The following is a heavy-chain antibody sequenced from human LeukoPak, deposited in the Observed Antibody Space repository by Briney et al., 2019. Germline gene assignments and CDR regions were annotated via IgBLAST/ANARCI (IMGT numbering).Heavy chain of an antibody. J-gene: IGHJ5*02. Sequence: PGGSLRLSCAASGFTVSNNRLSWVRQAPGMGLEWVSTIYSDGNTYYPDSVKGRFTISRDNAKNSLYLQMNSLRAEDTAVYYCARDTVTTWGNWFDPWGQGTLVTVSS. CDR1: GFTVSNNR. CDR2: IYSDGNT. D-gene: IGHD4-17*01. V-gene: IGHV3-53*01. CDR3: ARDTVTTWGNWFDP.